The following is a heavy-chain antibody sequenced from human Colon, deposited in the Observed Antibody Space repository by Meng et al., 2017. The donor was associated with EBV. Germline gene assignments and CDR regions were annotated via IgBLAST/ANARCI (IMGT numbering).Heavy chain of an antibody. Sequence: PVRVKASGTLASHCSWSDESITNNSWGGWFVRPPVKGLEWIGQIHHSGFSTYNPSIKRRVTTSVDKSRNQFSLTLRSVTAADTAVYYCARRDYGNYPLKSPWGPGALVTVSS. CDR3: ARRDYGNYPLKSP. D-gene: IGHD4/OR15-4a*01. CDR1: DESITNNSW. CDR2: IHHSGFS. V-gene: IGHV4-4*02. J-gene: IGHJ4*02.